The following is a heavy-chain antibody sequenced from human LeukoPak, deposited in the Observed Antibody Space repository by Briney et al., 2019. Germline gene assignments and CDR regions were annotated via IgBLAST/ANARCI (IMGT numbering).Heavy chain of an antibody. CDR3: ARHGDSSYNFDY. CDR2: MYYSGNP. J-gene: IGHJ4*02. V-gene: IGHV4-59*08. Sequence: SETLSLTCTVSGGSISSYYWSWIRQPPGKGLEWIGYMYYSGNPNYNPSLKSRVTISVDTSKNQFSLRLSSVTAADTAVYYCARHGDSSYNFDYWGRGTLVTVSS. CDR1: GGSISSYY. D-gene: IGHD7-27*01.